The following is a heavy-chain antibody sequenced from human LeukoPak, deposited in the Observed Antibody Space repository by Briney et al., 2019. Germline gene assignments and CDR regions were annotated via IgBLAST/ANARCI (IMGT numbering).Heavy chain of an antibody. CDR3: GRRHCSSTSCSYYFDY. D-gene: IGHD2-2*01. CDR2: IYYSGST. Sequence: ASETLSLTCTVSGGSISSYYWSWIRQPPGKGLEWIGYIYYSGSTNYNPSLKSRVTISVDTSKNQFSLKLSSVTAADTAVYYCGRRHCSSTSCSYYFDYWGQGTLVTVSS. J-gene: IGHJ4*02. CDR1: GGSISSYY. V-gene: IGHV4-59*08.